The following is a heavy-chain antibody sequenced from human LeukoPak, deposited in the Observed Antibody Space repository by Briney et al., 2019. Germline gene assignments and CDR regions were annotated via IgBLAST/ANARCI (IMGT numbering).Heavy chain of an antibody. CDR2: INHSGST. D-gene: IGHD6-13*01. CDR3: AREGRGAAAGMDY. V-gene: IGHV4-34*01. J-gene: IGHJ4*02. Sequence: PSETLSLTCAVYGGSFSGYYWSWIRQPPGKGLEWIGEINHSGSTNYNPSLKSRVTISVDTSKNQFSLKLSSVTAADTAVYYCAREGRGAAAGMDYWGQGTLVTVSS. CDR1: GGSFSGYY.